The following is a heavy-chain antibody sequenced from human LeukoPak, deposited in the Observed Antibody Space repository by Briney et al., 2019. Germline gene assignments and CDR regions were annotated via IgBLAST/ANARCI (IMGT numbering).Heavy chain of an antibody. CDR2: IKQDGSEN. CDR1: GFTFSTYW. CDR3: AREARYCSSSSCDYFDY. V-gene: IGHV3-7*01. J-gene: IGHJ4*02. D-gene: IGHD2-2*01. Sequence: GGSLRLSCAASGFTFSTYWMSWVRQAQGKGLEWVANIKQDGSENKYVDSVKGRFTISRDNAKNSLYLQMNSLRAEDTAVYYCAREARYCSSSSCDYFDYWGQGTLVTVSS.